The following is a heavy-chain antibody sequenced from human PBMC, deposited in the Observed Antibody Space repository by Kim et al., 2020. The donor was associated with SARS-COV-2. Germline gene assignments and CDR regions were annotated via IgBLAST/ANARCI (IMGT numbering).Heavy chain of an antibody. J-gene: IGHJ4*02. CDR1: GYTFTSYY. D-gene: IGHD7-27*01. Sequence: ASVKVSCKASGYTFTSYYMHWVRQAPGQGLEWMGIINPSGGSTSYAQKFQGRVTMTRDTSTSTVYMELSSLRSEDTAVYYCARSRETPGVSEGFDYWGQGTLVTVSS. CDR3: ARSRETPGVSEGFDY. CDR2: INPSGGST. V-gene: IGHV1-46*01.